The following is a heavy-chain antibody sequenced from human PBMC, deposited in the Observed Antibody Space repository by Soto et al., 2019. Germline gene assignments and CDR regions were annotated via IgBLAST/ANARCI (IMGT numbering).Heavy chain of an antibody. CDR1: NASITSSGYY. CDR3: VRMSGTNYVPDY. J-gene: IGHJ4*02. D-gene: IGHD1-26*01. V-gene: IGHV4-31*03. Sequence: QVQLQESGPRLVEASQTLSLTCTVSNASITSSGYYWSWVRQPPGKRLEWIGYIYHSGSTFYSPSLQSRLTMSVDTSKNLFSLTLRSVTAADTAVYHCVRMSGTNYVPDYWGQGTLVTVSS. CDR2: IYHSGST.